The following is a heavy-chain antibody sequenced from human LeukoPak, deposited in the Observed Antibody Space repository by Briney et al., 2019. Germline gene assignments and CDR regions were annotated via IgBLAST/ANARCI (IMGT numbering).Heavy chain of an antibody. V-gene: IGHV4-59*01. CDR2: IYYSGST. J-gene: IGHJ3*02. D-gene: IGHD3-10*01. CDR3: ARELKTTRLLWFGESPTHDAFDI. CDR1: GGSISSYY. Sequence: SETLSLTCTVSGGSISSYYWSWIRQPPGKGLEWIGYIYYSGSTNYNPSLKSRVTISVDTSKNQFSLKLSSVTAADTAVYYCARELKTTRLLWFGESPTHDAFDIWGQGTMVTVSS.